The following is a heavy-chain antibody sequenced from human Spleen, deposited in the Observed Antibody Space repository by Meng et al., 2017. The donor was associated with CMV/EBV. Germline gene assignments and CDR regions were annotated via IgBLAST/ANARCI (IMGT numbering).Heavy chain of an antibody. D-gene: IGHD6-19*01. CDR2: FSLSGRTI. J-gene: IGHJ6*02. CDR3: ARTVAGLVSYGLDV. Sequence: GGSLRLSCAASGFTFSSYSMNWVRQAPGKGLEWVSSFSLSGRTIYYADSVKGRFTISRDNAKKSLYLQMNSLRAEDTAVYYCARTVAGLVSYGLDVWGQGTTVTVSS. V-gene: IGHV3-48*04. CDR1: GFTFSSYS.